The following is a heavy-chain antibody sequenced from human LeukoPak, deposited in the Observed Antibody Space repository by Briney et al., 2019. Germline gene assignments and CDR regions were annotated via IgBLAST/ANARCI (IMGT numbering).Heavy chain of an antibody. Sequence: GGSLRLSCAASGFTFDDYSMHWVRQAPGKGLEWVSGISWNSGRIGHADSVKGRFTISRDNAKNSLYLQMNSLRAEDTAVYYCARYELATSLIDYWGQGTLVTVSS. D-gene: IGHD1-26*01. CDR2: ISWNSGRI. V-gene: IGHV3-9*01. CDR3: ARYELATSLIDY. J-gene: IGHJ4*02. CDR1: GFTFDDYS.